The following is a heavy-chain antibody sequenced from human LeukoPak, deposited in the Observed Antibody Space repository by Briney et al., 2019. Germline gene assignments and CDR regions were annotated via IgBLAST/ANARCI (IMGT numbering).Heavy chain of an antibody. D-gene: IGHD1-1*01. CDR1: GYTLTELS. Sequence: GASVKVSCKVSGYTLTELSMHWVRQAPGKGLEWMGGFDPEDGETIYAQKFQGRVTMTEDTSTDTAYMELSSLRSEDTAVYYCATDGNGWNYFDYWGQGTLVTVCS. J-gene: IGHJ4*02. CDR2: FDPEDGET. V-gene: IGHV1-24*01. CDR3: ATDGNGWNYFDY.